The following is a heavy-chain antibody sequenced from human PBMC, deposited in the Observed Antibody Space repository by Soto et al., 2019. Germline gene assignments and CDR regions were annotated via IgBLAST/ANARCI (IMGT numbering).Heavy chain of an antibody. V-gene: IGHV2-5*02. CDR3: AHSSAGITGTTPFDY. CDR1: GFSLSTSGVG. Sequence: QITLKESGPTLVKPTQTLTLTCTFSGFSLSTSGVGVGWIRQPPGKALEWLALIYWDDDKRYSPSLKSRLTITEDTSKNQVVLTMTNMDPVDTATYYCAHSSAGITGTTPFDYWGQGTLVTVSS. J-gene: IGHJ4*02. CDR2: IYWDDDK. D-gene: IGHD1-7*01.